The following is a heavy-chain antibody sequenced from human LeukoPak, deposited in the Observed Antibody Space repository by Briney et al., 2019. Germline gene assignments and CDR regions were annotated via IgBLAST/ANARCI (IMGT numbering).Heavy chain of an antibody. D-gene: IGHD3-22*01. J-gene: IGHJ4*02. Sequence: ASVTVSCKASGYTFTSYGISWVRQAPGQGLEWMGWISAYNGNTNYAQKLQGRVTMTTDTSTSTAYMELRSLRSDDTAVYYCARDLRDYYDSSGYYDLDYWGQGTLVTVSS. V-gene: IGHV1-18*01. CDR3: ARDLRDYYDSSGYYDLDY. CDR1: GYTFTSYG. CDR2: ISAYNGNT.